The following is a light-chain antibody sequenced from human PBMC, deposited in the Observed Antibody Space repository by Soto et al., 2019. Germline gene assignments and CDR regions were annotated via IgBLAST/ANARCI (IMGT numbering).Light chain of an antibody. CDR3: QQYNNGPTYT. CDR2: GAS. J-gene: IGKJ2*01. CDR1: QSISSS. Sequence: EIVMTQSPATLSVSPGERATLSCRASQSISSSLAWYQQKPGQAPRLLIYGASTRATGIPARFSGSGSGKEFTLTISSLQSEDVAVYYCQQYNNGPTYTFGQGTKLEIK. V-gene: IGKV3-15*01.